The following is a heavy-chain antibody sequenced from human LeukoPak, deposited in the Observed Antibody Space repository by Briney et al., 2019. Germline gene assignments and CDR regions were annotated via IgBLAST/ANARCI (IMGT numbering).Heavy chain of an antibody. V-gene: IGHV4-59*01. CDR3: ASSGYSYGFGYYYYYGMDV. Sequence: SETLSLTCTVSGGSISSYYWSWIRQPPGKGLEWIGYIYYSGSTNYNPSLKSRVTISVVTSKNQFSLKLSSVTAAGMAVYYCASSGYSYGFGYYYYYGMDVWGQGTTVTVSS. D-gene: IGHD5-18*01. J-gene: IGHJ6*02. CDR1: GGSISSYY. CDR2: IYYSGST.